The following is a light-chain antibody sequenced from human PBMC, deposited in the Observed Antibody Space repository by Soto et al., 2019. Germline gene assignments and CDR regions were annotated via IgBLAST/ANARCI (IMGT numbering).Light chain of an antibody. CDR1: QSVSSNH. CDR2: GAF. CDR3: QQYNNWPPWT. Sequence: EIVLTQSPGTLSLSPGERATLSCRASQSVSSNHLAWYQQKPGQAPRLLIYGAFSRATGIPDRFSGSGSGTDFTLTISRLEPEDFAVYYCQQYNNWPPWTFGQGTKVEIK. J-gene: IGKJ1*01. V-gene: IGKV3-20*01.